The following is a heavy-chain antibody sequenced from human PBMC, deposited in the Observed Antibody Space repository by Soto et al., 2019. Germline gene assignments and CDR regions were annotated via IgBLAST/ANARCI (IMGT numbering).Heavy chain of an antibody. D-gene: IGHD2-15*01. V-gene: IGHV4-59*01. CDR1: GGSISSYY. CDR3: ARDSGGGFDY. CDR2: IYYSGST. Sequence: TLSLTCTVSGGSISSYYWSWIRQPPGKGLEWIGYIYYSGSTNYNPSLKSRVTISVDTSKNQFSLKLSSVTAADTAVYYCARDSGGGFDYWGQGTLVTVSS. J-gene: IGHJ4*02.